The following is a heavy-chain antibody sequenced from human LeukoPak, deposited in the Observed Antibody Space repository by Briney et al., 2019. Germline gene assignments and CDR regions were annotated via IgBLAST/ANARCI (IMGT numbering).Heavy chain of an antibody. CDR3: ARSDDSGSYRGWFDP. Sequence: SVKVSCKASGGTFSSYAISWVRQAPGQGLEWMGRIIPILGIANYAQKFQGRVMITADKSTSTAYMELSSLRSEDTAVYYCARSDDSGSYRGWFDPWGQGTLVTVSS. CDR2: IIPILGIA. CDR1: GGTFSSYA. J-gene: IGHJ5*02. D-gene: IGHD1-26*01. V-gene: IGHV1-69*04.